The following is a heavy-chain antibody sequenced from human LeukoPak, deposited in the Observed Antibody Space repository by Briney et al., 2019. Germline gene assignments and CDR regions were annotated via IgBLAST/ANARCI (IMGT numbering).Heavy chain of an antibody. CDR1: GFTFSSYG. CDR2: ISYDGGNK. V-gene: IGHV3-30*03. Sequence: PGRSLRLSCAASGFTFSSYGMHWVRQAPGKGLEWVAVISYDGGNKYYADSVKGRFTISRDNAKNSLYLQMNSLRAEDTAVYYCARDEWRHSAGYFDYWGQGTLVTVSS. D-gene: IGHD5-18*01. J-gene: IGHJ4*02. CDR3: ARDEWRHSAGYFDY.